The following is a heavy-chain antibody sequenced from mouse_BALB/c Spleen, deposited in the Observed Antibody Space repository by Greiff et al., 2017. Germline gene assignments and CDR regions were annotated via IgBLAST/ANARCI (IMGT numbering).Heavy chain of an antibody. J-gene: IGHJ4*01. CDR2: IYWDDDK. V-gene: IGHV8-12*01. Sequence: QVTLKVSGPGILQPSQTLSLTCSFSGFSLSTSGMGVSWIRQPSGKGLEWLAHIYWDDDKRYNPSLKSRLTISKDTSRNQVFLKITSVDTADTATYYCARRGETRWPYAMDYWGQGTSVTVSS. D-gene: IGHD1-1*02. CDR1: GFSLSTSGMG. CDR3: ARRGETRWPYAMDY.